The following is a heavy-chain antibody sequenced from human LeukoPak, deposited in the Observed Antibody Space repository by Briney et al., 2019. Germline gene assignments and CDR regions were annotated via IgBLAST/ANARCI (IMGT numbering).Heavy chain of an antibody. CDR1: GYTFTSYY. J-gene: IGHJ6*02. D-gene: IGHD6-25*01. CDR3: ARPGRRQYGMDV. V-gene: IGHV1-46*01. Sequence: GASVKVSCKASGYTFTSYYMHWVRQTPGQGLEWMGIINPSGGSTSYAQKFQGTVTMTRDTSPSTVYMELSTLRSDDTAVYYFARPGRRQYGMDVWGQGTTVTVSS. CDR2: INPSGGST.